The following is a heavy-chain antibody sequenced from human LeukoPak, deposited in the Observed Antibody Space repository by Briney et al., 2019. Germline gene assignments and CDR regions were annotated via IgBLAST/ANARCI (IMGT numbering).Heavy chain of an antibody. CDR2: ISGSGENT. D-gene: IGHD2-15*01. Sequence: GGSLRLSCAASGFTFSSYATRWVRQAPGKGLEWVSAISGSGENTFYADSVKGRFAIARDNSKNTLYLQLNSLRAEDTAVYYCAKGHCSGGSCYGTDYRGQGTLVTVSS. CDR1: GFTFSSYA. V-gene: IGHV3-23*01. CDR3: AKGHCSGGSCYGTDY. J-gene: IGHJ4*02.